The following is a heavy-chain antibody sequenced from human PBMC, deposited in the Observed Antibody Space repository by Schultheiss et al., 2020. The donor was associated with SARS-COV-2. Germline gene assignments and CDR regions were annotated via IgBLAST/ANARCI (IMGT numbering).Heavy chain of an antibody. D-gene: IGHD4-17*01. CDR1: GFTFSSCS. CDR2: ISYDGSNK. V-gene: IGHV3-30*18. J-gene: IGHJ4*02. CDR3: TKHRENFGDSLIDY. Sequence: GGSLRLSCAASGFTFSSCSMNWVRQAPGMGLEWVAVISYDGSNKYYADSVKGRFSISRDNSKGTMSLQMGNLKAEDTAIYYCTKHRENFGDSLIDYWGQGTLVTDSS.